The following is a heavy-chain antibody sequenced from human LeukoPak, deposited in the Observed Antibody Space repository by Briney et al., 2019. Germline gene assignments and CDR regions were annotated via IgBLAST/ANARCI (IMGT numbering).Heavy chain of an antibody. D-gene: IGHD3-10*01. V-gene: IGHV3-23*01. CDR3: ARLSEMLRGPEVIYYFEH. J-gene: IGHJ4*02. Sequence: GGSLRLSCAASGFTFSSYGMSWVRQAPGKGLEWVSAISGSGGSTYYADSVKGRFTISRDNAKNSVYLQMNSLRAEDTAVYYCARLSEMLRGPEVIYYFEHWGQGTLATVSS. CDR2: ISGSGGST. CDR1: GFTFSSYG.